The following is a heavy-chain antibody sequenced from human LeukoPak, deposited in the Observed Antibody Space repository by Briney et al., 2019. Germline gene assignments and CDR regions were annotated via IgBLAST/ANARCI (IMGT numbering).Heavy chain of an antibody. D-gene: IGHD5-18*01. CDR1: GFTFSSYG. J-gene: IGHJ3*02. CDR2: IWYDGSNK. CDR3: ARVRLPYAFDI. Sequence: PGGSLRLSCAAPGFTFSSYGMHWVRQAPGKGLEWVAVIWYDGSNKYYADSVKGRFTISRDNSKNTLYLQMNSLRAEDTAVYYCARVRLPYAFDIWGQGTMVTVSS. V-gene: IGHV3-33*01.